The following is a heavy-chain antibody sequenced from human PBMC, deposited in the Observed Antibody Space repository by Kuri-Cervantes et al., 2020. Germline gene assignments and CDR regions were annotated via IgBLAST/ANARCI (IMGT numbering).Heavy chain of an antibody. Sequence: GESLKISCAASGSTFSSYGMHWVRQAPGKGLEWVAVISYDGSNKYYADSVKGRFTISRGNSKNTLYLQMNSLRAEDTAVYYCARNVGSWYLSSGGFDYWGQGTLVTVSS. V-gene: IGHV3-30*03. D-gene: IGHD6-13*01. CDR3: ARNVGSWYLSSGGFDY. CDR2: ISYDGSNK. J-gene: IGHJ4*02. CDR1: GSTFSSYG.